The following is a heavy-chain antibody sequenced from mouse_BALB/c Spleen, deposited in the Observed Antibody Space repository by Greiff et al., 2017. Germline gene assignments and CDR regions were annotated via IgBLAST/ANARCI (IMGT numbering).Heavy chain of an antibody. Sequence: EVQLQESGGGLVKPGGSLKLSCAASGFAFSSYDTSWVRQTPEKRLEWVAYISSGGGSTYYPDTVKGRFTISRDNAKNTLYLQMSSLKSEDTAMYYCARHPLGGLAWFAYWGQGTLVTVSA. J-gene: IGHJ3*01. D-gene: IGHD3-1*01. CDR2: ISSGGGST. CDR3: ARHPLGGLAWFAY. CDR1: GFAFSSYD. V-gene: IGHV5-12-1*01.